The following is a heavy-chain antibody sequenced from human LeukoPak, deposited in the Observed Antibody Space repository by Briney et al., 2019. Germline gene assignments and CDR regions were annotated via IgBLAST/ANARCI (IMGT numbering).Heavy chain of an antibody. D-gene: IGHD3-22*01. V-gene: IGHV3-7*01. J-gene: IGHJ4*02. CDR3: ARDRRGYYDSSGYHY. Sequence: QPGGSLRLSCAASGFTFSSYWMSWVRQAPGKGLEWVASIKQDGSEKYYVDSVKGRFTISRDNAKNSLYLQMNSLRAEDTAVYYCARDRRGYYDSSGYHYWGQGTLVTVSS. CDR2: IKQDGSEK. CDR1: GFTFSSYW.